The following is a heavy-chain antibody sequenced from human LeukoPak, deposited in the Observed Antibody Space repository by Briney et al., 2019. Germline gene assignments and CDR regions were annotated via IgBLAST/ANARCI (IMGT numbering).Heavy chain of an antibody. J-gene: IGHJ4*02. CDR2: IFYSGST. V-gene: IGHV4-39*01. CDR3: ARPTYYDNSGYYY. Sequence: SETLSLTCTVSGGSISSSSYYWGWIRQPPGKGLEWIGSIFYSGSTYYNPSLKSRVTISVEMSQNQFSLRLSSVTAADTAVYYCARPTYYDNSGYYYWGQGTLVTVSS. D-gene: IGHD3-22*01. CDR1: GGSISSSSYY.